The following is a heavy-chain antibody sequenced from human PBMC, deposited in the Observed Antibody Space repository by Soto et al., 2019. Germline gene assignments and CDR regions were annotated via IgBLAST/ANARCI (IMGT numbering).Heavy chain of an antibody. CDR2: IHLTDSDT. CDR3: GMAVHGTTTFDP. D-gene: IGHD1-1*01. J-gene: IGHJ5*02. V-gene: IGHV5-51*01. Sequence: GESLKISCQVSGYTFINFWVGWVRQTPGKGLEWVGIIHLTDSDTRNSPTLQGHVTISADKSTSTAYLQWNSLRASDTAMYYCGMAVHGTTTFDPWGQGTLVTVSS. CDR1: GYTFINFW.